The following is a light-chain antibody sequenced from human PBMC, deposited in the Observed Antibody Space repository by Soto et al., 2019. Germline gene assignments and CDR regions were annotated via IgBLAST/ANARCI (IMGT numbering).Light chain of an antibody. CDR2: DVS. J-gene: IGLJ2*01. CDR1: SSDVGGYNY. CDR3: SSYTSSSTFEV. Sequence: QSVLTQPDSVSGSPGQSITISCTGTSSDVGGYNYVSWYQQHPGKAPKLMIYDVSNRPSGVSNRFSGSKSGNTASLTISGLQAEDEADYYCSSYTSSSTFEVFGGGTKLTVL. V-gene: IGLV2-14*01.